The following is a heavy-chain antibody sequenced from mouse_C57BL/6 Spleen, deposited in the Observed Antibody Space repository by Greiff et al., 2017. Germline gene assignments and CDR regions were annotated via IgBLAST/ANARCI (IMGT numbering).Heavy chain of an antibody. CDR1: GYAFTNYL. CDR3: ARDGSSQFAY. V-gene: IGHV1-54*01. CDR2: INPGSGGT. J-gene: IGHJ3*01. D-gene: IGHD1-1*01. Sequence: VKLMESGAELVRPGTSVKVSCKASGYAFTNYLIEWVKQRPGQGLEWIGVINPGSGGTNYNEKFKGKATLTADKSSSTAYMQLSSLTSEDSAVYFCARDGSSQFAYWGQGTLVTVSA.